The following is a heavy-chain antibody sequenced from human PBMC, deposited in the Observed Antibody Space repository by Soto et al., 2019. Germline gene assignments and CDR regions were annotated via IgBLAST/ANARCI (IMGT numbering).Heavy chain of an antibody. CDR3: ARGGHSSSSGSLDY. D-gene: IGHD6-6*01. Sequence: GGSLRLSCAASGFTFSSYDMHWVRQATGKGLEWVSAIGTAGDTYYPGSVKGRFTISRENAKNSLYLQMNSLRAEDTAVYYCARGGHSSSSGSLDYWGQGTLVTVSS. V-gene: IGHV3-13*01. CDR1: GFTFSSYD. J-gene: IGHJ4*02. CDR2: IGTAGDT.